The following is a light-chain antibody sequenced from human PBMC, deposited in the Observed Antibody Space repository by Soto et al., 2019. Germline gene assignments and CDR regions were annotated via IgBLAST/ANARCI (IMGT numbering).Light chain of an antibody. Sequence: QSVLTQPASGSGSPGQSITISCTGTSSDIGSFNYVSWYQHHPGTAPKLIIYGVSNRPSGVSNRFSGSKSGNTASLTISGLQAEDEADYYCSSYTTTSTQVFGTGTKVTVL. CDR2: GVS. J-gene: IGLJ1*01. CDR1: SSDIGSFNY. V-gene: IGLV2-14*03. CDR3: SSYTTTSTQV.